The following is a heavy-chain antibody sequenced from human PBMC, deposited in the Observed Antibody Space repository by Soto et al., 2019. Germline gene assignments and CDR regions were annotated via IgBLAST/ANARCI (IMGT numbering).Heavy chain of an antibody. D-gene: IGHD3-22*01. V-gene: IGHV5-51*01. CDR2: IYPGDSDT. CDR1: GYSFTSYW. J-gene: IGHJ6*02. CDR3: ARRYGYYYDSSGLNYYYYGMDV. Sequence: PGESLKISCKGSGYSFTSYWIGWVRQMPGKGLEWMGIIYPGDSDTRYSPSFQGQVTISADKSISTAYLQWSSLKASDTAMYYCARRYGYYYDSSGLNYYYYGMDVWGQGTTVTVSS.